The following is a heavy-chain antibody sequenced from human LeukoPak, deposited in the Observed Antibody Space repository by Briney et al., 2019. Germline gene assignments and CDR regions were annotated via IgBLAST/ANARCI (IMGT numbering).Heavy chain of an antibody. CDR1: GGSIGSRAYY. J-gene: IGHJ4*02. D-gene: IGHD1-26*01. Sequence: SETLSLTCTVSGGSIGSRAYYWSWIRQPAGKGLEYIGRIYTDGSRNHNPSLKSRVSISMDTSNNQFSLRVTSVTAADTGVYYCASLSGSYSRGYFDYWGQGTLVPVSS. V-gene: IGHV4-61*02. CDR2: IYTDGSR. CDR3: ASLSGSYSRGYFDY.